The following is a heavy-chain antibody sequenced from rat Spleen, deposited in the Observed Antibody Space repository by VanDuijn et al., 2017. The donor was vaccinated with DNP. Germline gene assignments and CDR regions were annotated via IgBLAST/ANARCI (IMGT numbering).Heavy chain of an antibody. V-gene: IGHV5-31*01. Sequence: EVQLVESGGDLVQPGRSLKLSCEASGFTFNNHWMTWIRQVPGKGLEWVASITPSGGNTYFRDSVKGRFTISRDNAKNTQYLQMDSLRSEDTATYYCARRGHTTGLNWFTYWGQGTLVTVSS. CDR1: GFTFNNHW. J-gene: IGHJ3*01. CDR3: ARRGHTTGLNWFTY. D-gene: IGHD1-9*01. CDR2: ITPSGGNT.